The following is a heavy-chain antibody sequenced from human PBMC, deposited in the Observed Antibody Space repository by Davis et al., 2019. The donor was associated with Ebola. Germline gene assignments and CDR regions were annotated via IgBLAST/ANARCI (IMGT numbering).Heavy chain of an antibody. Sequence: AASVKVSCKASGGTFSTYTISWVRQAPGQGLEWMGWISAYSGNTNYAQNLQDRITMTTDTSTSTAYMELRSLRSDDTAVYYCAAGEEQWLVGAGTNYYYDMSVWGRGTTVTVSS. CDR2: ISAYSGNT. J-gene: IGHJ6*04. CDR1: GGTFSTYT. CDR3: AAGEEQWLVGAGTNYYYDMSV. V-gene: IGHV1-18*01. D-gene: IGHD6-19*01.